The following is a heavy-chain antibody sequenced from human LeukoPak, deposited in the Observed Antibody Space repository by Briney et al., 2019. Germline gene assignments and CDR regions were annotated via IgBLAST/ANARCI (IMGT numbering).Heavy chain of an antibody. Sequence: PGGSLRLSCAASGFTFSSYAMHWVRQAPGKGLEWVAVISYDGSNKYYADSVKGRFTISRDNSKNTLYLQMNSLRAEDTAVYYCARAVYGASYYFDYWGQGTLVTVSS. D-gene: IGHD4-17*01. CDR3: ARAVYGASYYFDY. J-gene: IGHJ4*02. CDR1: GFTFSSYA. V-gene: IGHV3-30-3*01. CDR2: ISYDGSNK.